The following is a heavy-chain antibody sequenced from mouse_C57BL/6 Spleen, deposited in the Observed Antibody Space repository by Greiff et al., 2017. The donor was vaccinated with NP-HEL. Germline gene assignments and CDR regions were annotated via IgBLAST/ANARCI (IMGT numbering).Heavy chain of an antibody. Sequence: QVHVKQSGAELVKPGASVKMSCKASGYTFTSYWITWVKQRPGQGLEWIGDIYPGSGSTNYNEKFKSKATLTVDTSSSTAYMQLSSLTSEDSAVYYCTRSLYDYPVAYWGQGTLVTVSA. CDR1: GYTFTSYW. CDR2: IYPGSGST. CDR3: TRSLYDYPVAY. J-gene: IGHJ3*01. V-gene: IGHV1-55*01. D-gene: IGHD2-4*01.